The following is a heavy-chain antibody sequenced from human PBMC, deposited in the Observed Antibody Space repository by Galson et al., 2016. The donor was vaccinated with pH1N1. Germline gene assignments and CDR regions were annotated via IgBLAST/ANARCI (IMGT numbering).Heavy chain of an antibody. CDR2: IHSDSSFP. Sequence: SLRLSCAASGFTFSDSWMHWVRRGPETGLEWVSRIHSDSSFPRYTDSVKGRFTISRDNAKNTVYQQMNSLRAEDTAVYYCARSPYSINWYYSFWGQGILVTVSS. V-gene: IGHV3-74*01. CDR1: GFTFSDSW. D-gene: IGHD3-10*01. CDR3: ARSPYSINWYYSF. J-gene: IGHJ4*02.